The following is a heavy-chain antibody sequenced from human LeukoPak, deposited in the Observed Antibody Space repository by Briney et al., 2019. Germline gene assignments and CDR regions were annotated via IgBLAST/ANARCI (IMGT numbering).Heavy chain of an antibody. CDR3: AKDWNWAIDY. CDR2: ISIGTYI. J-gene: IGHJ4*02. D-gene: IGHD1-7*01. Sequence: GGSLRLSCVASGFTFSRFEMNWVRQAPGKGLEWISHISIGTYIAYTDSVKGRFTISRDNAKNSLFLQMNNLRVEDMAVFYCAKDWNWAIDYWGQGALVTVSS. V-gene: IGHV3-48*03. CDR1: GFTFSRFE.